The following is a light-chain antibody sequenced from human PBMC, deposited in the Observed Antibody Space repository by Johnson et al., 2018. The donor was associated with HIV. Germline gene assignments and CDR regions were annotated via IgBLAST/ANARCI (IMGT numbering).Light chain of an antibody. CDR2: DND. J-gene: IGLJ1*01. Sequence: QSVLTQPPSVSAAPGRWVTVSCSGTTSNIGDHSVSWFQHLPGAAPKLLIYDNDRRPSGVPDRFSGSKSAASATLDITGLQRGDEGHYYCATWDASLSANVFGPGTKVTVL. CDR3: ATWDASLSANV. CDR1: TSNIGDHS. V-gene: IGLV1-51*02.